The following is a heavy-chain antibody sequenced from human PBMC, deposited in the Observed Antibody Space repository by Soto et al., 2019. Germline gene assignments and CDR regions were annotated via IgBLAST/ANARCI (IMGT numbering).Heavy chain of an antibody. CDR1: GHPVSNYY. CDR3: ARVNDFKTPFDY. V-gene: IGHV4-59*02. Sequence: SETLSLTCTVSGHPVSNYYWSWIRQPPGKGLEWIGYVHSSGSTNYNPSLKSRVTISVDKSKNQFSLKLSSVTAADTAVYYCARVNDFKTPFDYWGQGTLVTAPQ. D-gene: IGHD3-3*01. J-gene: IGHJ4*02. CDR2: VHSSGST.